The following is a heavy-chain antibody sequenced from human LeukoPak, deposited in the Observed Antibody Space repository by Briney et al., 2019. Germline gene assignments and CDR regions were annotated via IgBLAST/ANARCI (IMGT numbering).Heavy chain of an antibody. CDR2: INHSGST. D-gene: IGHD3-22*01. J-gene: IGHJ4*02. Sequence: SETLSLTCTVSGGSISSYYWSWIRQPPGKGLEWIGEINHSGSTNYNPSLKSRVTISVDTSKNQFSLKLSSVTAADTAVYYCARGQDYYDSSGQFDYWGQGTLITVSS. V-gene: IGHV4-34*01. CDR1: GGSISSYY. CDR3: ARGQDYYDSSGQFDY.